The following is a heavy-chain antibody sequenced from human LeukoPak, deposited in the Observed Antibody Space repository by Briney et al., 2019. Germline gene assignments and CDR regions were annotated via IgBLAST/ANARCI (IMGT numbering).Heavy chain of an antibody. J-gene: IGHJ4*02. CDR2: ISGSGGST. Sequence: GGSLRLSCAASGFTFSSYAMSWVRQAPGKGLEWVSAISGSGGSTYYADSVKGRFTISRDNSKNTLYLRMNSLRAEDTAVYYCAKAITMVRGVTYFDYWGQGTLVTVSS. D-gene: IGHD3-10*01. CDR1: GFTFSSYA. V-gene: IGHV3-23*01. CDR3: AKAITMVRGVTYFDY.